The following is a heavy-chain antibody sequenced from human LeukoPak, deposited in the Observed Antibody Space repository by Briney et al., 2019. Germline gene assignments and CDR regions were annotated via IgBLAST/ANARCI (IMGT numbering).Heavy chain of an antibody. D-gene: IGHD3-3*01. CDR3: ARAGASGYDFWSGFFYYYYYMDV. CDR2: ISAYNGNT. J-gene: IGHJ6*03. CDR1: GYTFTSYG. Sequence: ASVKVSCKASGYTFTSYGISWVRQAPGQGLEWMGWISAYNGNTNYAQKLQGRVTMTTATSTSTGYMELRSLRSDDTAVYYCARAGASGYDFWSGFFYYYYYMDVWGKGTTVTASS. V-gene: IGHV1-18*01.